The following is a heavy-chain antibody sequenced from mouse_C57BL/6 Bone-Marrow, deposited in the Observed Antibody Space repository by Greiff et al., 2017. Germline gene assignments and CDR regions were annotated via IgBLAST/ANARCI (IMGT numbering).Heavy chain of an antibody. CDR3: ARLRRYFDV. CDR2: ISNGGGST. CDR1: GFTFSDYY. Sequence: EVNVVESGGGLVQPGGSLKLSCAASGFTFSDYYMYWVRQTPEKRLEWVAYISNGGGSTYYPDTVKGRFTISRDNAKNTLYLQMSRLKSEDTAMYYCARLRRYFDVWGTGTTVTVSS. V-gene: IGHV5-12*01. J-gene: IGHJ1*03.